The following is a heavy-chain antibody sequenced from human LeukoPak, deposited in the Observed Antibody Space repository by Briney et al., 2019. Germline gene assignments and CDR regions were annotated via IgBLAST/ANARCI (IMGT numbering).Heavy chain of an antibody. CDR1: GFNFDDYD. CDR2: VTSVVDNT. Sequence: VGSLRLSCAASGFNFDDYDVSWVRQVPGQGLEWVAGVTSVVDNTDYVDTVKGRVAISTDKTKNTLFLHMDSLRTEDTPLYYCVRDPVCGSTTRCSFEDSFDPWGQGTLVTVSS. CDR3: VRDPVCGSTTRCSFEDSFDP. V-gene: IGHV3-20*04. D-gene: IGHD2-2*01. J-gene: IGHJ5*02.